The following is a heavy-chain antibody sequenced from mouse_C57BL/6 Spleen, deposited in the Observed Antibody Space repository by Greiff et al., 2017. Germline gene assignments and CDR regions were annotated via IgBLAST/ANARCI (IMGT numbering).Heavy chain of an antibody. Sequence: QVQLQQSGPELVKPGASVKISCKASGYSFTSYYIHWVKQRPGQGLEWIGWIYPGGGNTKYNEKFKGKATLTADTSSSTAYMQLSSLTSEDSAVYYCARDGGSYWYCDFWGKGTTVTVSS. D-gene: IGHD1-1*02. CDR2: IYPGGGNT. J-gene: IGHJ1*03. CDR1: GYSFTSYY. CDR3: ARDGGSYWYCDF. V-gene: IGHV1-66*01.